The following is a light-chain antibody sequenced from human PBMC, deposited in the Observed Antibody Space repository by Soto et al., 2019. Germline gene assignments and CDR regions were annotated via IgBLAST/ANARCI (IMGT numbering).Light chain of an antibody. CDR1: QSVSSY. Sequence: EIVLTQSPATLSLSPGEGVTLSCRASQSVSSYLAWYQQKPGQAPRLLIYDAFNRATGIPDRFSGSGSGTDFTLTISSLQSDDFGVYYCQQYNDWPPLTFGGGTKVEIK. J-gene: IGKJ4*01. CDR2: DAF. CDR3: QQYNDWPPLT. V-gene: IGKV3-11*01.